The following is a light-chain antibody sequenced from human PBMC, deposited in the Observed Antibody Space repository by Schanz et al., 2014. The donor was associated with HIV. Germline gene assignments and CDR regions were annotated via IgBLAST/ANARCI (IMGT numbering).Light chain of an antibody. CDR2: ANT. V-gene: IGLV1-40*01. Sequence: QSVLTQPPSVSGAPGQRVTISCTGTRSNIGTGFDVHWYQLLPGTAPKVLIFANTHRPSGVPDRFSGSKSGNTASLTVSGLQAEDEADYYCSSYAGSNNVVFGGGTKVTVL. CDR1: RSNIGTGFD. CDR3: SSYAGSNNVV. J-gene: IGLJ2*01.